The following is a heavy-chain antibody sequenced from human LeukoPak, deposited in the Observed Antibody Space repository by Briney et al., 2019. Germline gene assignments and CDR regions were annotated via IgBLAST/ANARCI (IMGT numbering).Heavy chain of an antibody. J-gene: IGHJ4*02. D-gene: IGHD2-2*01. CDR2: ISAYNGNT. V-gene: IGHV1-18*01. CDR1: GYTFTSYG. CDR3: AKGFYCSSSTCLDY. Sequence: ASVKVSCKASGYTFTSYGISWVRQAPGQGLEWMGWISAYNGNTNYAQKLQGRVTMTTDTSTSTAYMELRSLRSDDTAVYYCAKGFYCSSSTCLDYWGQGTLVTVSS.